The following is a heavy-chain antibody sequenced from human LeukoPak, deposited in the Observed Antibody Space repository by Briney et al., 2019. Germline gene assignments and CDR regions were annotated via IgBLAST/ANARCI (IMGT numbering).Heavy chain of an antibody. CDR1: GYTFTDYY. D-gene: IGHD1-1*01. Sequence: ASVKVSCKASGYTFTDYYIHWVRQAPGQGLEWMGYVNPRSGDTNYAQKFQGRVRMTTDTSIGTASMELSWLRSDDTAVYYCARDGKSNWYWGQGTLVTVSS. CDR2: VNPRSGDT. J-gene: IGHJ4*02. V-gene: IGHV1-2*02. CDR3: ARDGKSNWY.